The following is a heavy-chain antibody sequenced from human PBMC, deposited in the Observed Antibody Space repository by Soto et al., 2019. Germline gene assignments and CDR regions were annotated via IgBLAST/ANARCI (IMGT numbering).Heavy chain of an antibody. J-gene: IGHJ5*02. Sequence: EVQLLESGGGLAQPGGSLRLSCAASGFPFGTYAMSWVRQAPGAGLEWVSGISSTSSATYYADSVQGRFTISRDNSKNTLYLEMNSLSADDTALYFCVRVETRSWFDPWGRGTLVAVSS. CDR2: ISSTSSAT. CDR3: VRVETRSWFDP. CDR1: GFPFGTYA. V-gene: IGHV3-23*01.